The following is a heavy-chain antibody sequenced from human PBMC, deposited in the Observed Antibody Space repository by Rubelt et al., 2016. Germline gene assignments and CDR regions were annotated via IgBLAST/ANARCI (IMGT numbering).Heavy chain of an antibody. CDR2: VDHSGST. CDR3: ARQLYSGSYYIDY. D-gene: IGHD1-26*01. J-gene: IGHJ4*02. V-gene: IGHV4-34*01. Sequence: QVQLQQWGAGLLKPSETLSLTCAVYGESFSGHYWNWIRQPPGKGLEWIGEVDHSGSTNYNPSLKSRVTISVDTSKNQFSLKLSSVTAADTALYYCARQLYSGSYYIDYWGQGTLVTVSS. CDR1: GESFSGHY.